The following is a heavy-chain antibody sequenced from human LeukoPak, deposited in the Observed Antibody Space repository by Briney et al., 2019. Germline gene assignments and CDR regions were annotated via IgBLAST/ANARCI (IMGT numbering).Heavy chain of an antibody. Sequence: PSETLSLACSVSGAFSSRYYWSWVLQPLGKVLEWLGYIFYSGHSNYNPSLTSRISMSVDTSKAQFSLELTSVTAADTAVYYCARIDPLGFFDQWGPGTLVTVSS. CDR3: ARIDPLGFFDQ. D-gene: IGHD6-25*01. V-gene: IGHV4-59*12. CDR1: GAFSSRYY. CDR2: IFYSGHS. J-gene: IGHJ4*02.